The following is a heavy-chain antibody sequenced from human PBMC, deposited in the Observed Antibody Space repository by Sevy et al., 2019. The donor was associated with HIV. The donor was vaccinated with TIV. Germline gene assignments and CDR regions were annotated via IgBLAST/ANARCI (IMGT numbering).Heavy chain of an antibody. CDR1: GDSISNYY. J-gene: IGHJ3*02. Sequence: SETLSLTCTVSGDSISNYYWSWIRQPPGKGLEWIGYIYHTGNTYYNPSLKSRITISLDRSKNQFSLRLSSVTAADTAVYFCARDGGTMTTPGSFDIWGQGTMVTVSS. CDR3: ARDGGTMTTPGSFDI. V-gene: IGHV4-30-2*01. CDR2: IYHTGNT. D-gene: IGHD4-17*01.